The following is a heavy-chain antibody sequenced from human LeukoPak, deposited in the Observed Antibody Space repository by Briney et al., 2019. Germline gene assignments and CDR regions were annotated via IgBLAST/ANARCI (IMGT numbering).Heavy chain of an antibody. Sequence: GGSLRLSCAASGFRFSDFYMSWIRQAPGKGPEWVSFISPDGSAVYYAESVEGRFTISRDNTKNSLYLQMNSLRAEDTAVYYCARDGGYDFWSGYYQDYWGQGTLVTVSS. V-gene: IGHV3-11*04. CDR1: GFRFSDFY. J-gene: IGHJ4*02. CDR3: ARDGGYDFWSGYYQDY. CDR2: ISPDGSAV. D-gene: IGHD3-3*01.